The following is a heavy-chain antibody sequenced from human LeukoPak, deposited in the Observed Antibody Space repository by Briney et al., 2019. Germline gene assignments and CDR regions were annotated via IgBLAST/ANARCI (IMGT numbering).Heavy chain of an antibody. J-gene: IGHJ6*03. CDR1: GYTFTGCY. Sequence: ASVKVSCKASGYTFTGCYIHWVRQAPGQGLEWMGWINPNSGGTNYAQKFQGRVTMTRDTSISTAYMELSRLRSDDTAVYYCARTYCGGDCLSYYYYYMDVWGKGTTVTISS. V-gene: IGHV1-2*02. CDR3: ARTYCGGDCLSYYYYYMDV. D-gene: IGHD2-21*02. CDR2: INPNSGGT.